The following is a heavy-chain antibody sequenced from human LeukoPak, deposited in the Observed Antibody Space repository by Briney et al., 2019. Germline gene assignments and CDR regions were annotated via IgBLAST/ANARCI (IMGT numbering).Heavy chain of an antibody. V-gene: IGHV3-48*01. CDR2: ISSSRSTI. J-gene: IGHJ4*02. Sequence: GGSLRLSCAASGFTFSSYSMNWVRQAPGKGLEWASYISSSRSTIYYADSVKGRLTISRDNAKNSPYLQMNSLRAEDTAVYYCAREYCSSTSCLYDYWGQGTLVTVSS. CDR1: GFTFSSYS. CDR3: AREYCSSTSCLYDY. D-gene: IGHD2-2*01.